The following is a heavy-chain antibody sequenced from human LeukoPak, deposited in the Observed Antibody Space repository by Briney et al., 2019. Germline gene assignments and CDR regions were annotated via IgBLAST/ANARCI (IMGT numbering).Heavy chain of an antibody. D-gene: IGHD6-6*01. CDR1: GGSFSGYY. CDR2: INHSGST. V-gene: IGHV4-34*01. Sequence: SGTLSLTCAVYGGSFSGYYWSWTRQPPGKGLEWIGEINHSGSTNYNPYLKSRVTISLDTSKNQISLKLASVTAADTAVYYCARAGSSIAARPPDYWGQGTLVTVSS. J-gene: IGHJ4*02. CDR3: ARAGSSIAARPPDY.